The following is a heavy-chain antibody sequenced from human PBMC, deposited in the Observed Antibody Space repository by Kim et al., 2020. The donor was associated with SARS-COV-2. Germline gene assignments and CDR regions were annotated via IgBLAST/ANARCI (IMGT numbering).Heavy chain of an antibody. V-gene: IGHV1-2*02. CDR3: ALDYGAFFGYFDY. Sequence: NFAEKFKGRVTLTRDTSLTTVYMEVYSLTSDDTAIYYCALDYGAFFGYFDYWGQGTLVAVSS. D-gene: IGHD4-17*01. J-gene: IGHJ4*01.